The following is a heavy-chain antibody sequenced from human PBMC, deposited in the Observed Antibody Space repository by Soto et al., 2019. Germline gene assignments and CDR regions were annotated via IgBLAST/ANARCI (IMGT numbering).Heavy chain of an antibody. CDR3: ARSVASGSPYYYYYGMDV. CDR2: IIPILGIA. V-gene: IGHV1-69*02. D-gene: IGHD3-10*01. J-gene: IGHJ6*02. Sequence: ASVKVSCKASGSTFSSYTISWGRQAPGQGLEWMGRIIPILGIANYAQKFQGRVTITADKSTSTAYMELSSLRSEDTAVYYCARSVASGSPYYYYYGMDVWGQGTTVTVSS. CDR1: GSTFSSYT.